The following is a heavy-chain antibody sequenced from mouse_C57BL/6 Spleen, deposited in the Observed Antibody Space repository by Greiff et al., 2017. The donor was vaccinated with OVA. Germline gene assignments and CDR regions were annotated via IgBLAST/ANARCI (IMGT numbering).Heavy chain of an antibody. Sequence: QVQLQQSGAELVRPGTSVKMPCKASGYTFTNYWIGWAKQRPGHGLEWIGDIYPGGGYTNYNEKFKGKATLTAYKSSSTAYMQFSSLTSEDSAIYYCARGDYGNSWFAYWGQGTLVTVSA. V-gene: IGHV1-63*01. CDR3: ARGDYGNSWFAY. J-gene: IGHJ3*01. CDR1: GYTFTNYW. D-gene: IGHD2-1*01. CDR2: IYPGGGYT.